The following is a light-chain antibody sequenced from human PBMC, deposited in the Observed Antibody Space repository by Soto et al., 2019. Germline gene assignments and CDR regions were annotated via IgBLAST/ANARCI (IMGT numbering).Light chain of an antibody. CDR2: VVS. J-gene: IGLJ3*02. V-gene: IGLV2-14*01. Sequence: QSALTQPASVSGSPGQSITISCTGTSSDVGGYNYVSWFQQHPGKAPKLMIYVVSNRPSGISNRFSGSKSGNTASLTISGRQAEDEADYYCSSYTTSSSWVFGGGTKVTVL. CDR3: SSYTTSSSWV. CDR1: SSDVGGYNY.